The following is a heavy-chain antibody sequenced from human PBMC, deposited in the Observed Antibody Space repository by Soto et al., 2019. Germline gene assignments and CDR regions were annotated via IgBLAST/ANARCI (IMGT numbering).Heavy chain of an antibody. V-gene: IGHV1-18*01. D-gene: IGHD2-21*02. J-gene: IGHJ4*02. CDR3: ARDNHGDYSSDY. Sequence: QVQLVQSGAEVKKPGASVKVSCKASGYTFASYGISWVRQAPGQGLEWMGWISTYNGNTNYAQKLQGRVTMTTDTTTSTANMELRSLRSDDTAVYYCARDNHGDYSSDYWGQGTLVTVSS. CDR1: GYTFASYG. CDR2: ISTYNGNT.